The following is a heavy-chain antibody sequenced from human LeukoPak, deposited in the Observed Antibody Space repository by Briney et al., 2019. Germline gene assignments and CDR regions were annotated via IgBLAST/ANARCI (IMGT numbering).Heavy chain of an antibody. V-gene: IGHV3-21*01. CDR2: ISSGNSFI. J-gene: IGHJ3*02. D-gene: IGHD6-13*01. Sequence: GGSLRLSCAASGFTFSSYSMSWVRQAPGKGLEWVSSISSGNSFIYYADSVKGRFTISRDNAKNSLYLQMNSLRAEDTAVYYCARDSGSPQDAFDIWGQGTMVTVSS. CDR3: ARDSGSPQDAFDI. CDR1: GFTFSSYS.